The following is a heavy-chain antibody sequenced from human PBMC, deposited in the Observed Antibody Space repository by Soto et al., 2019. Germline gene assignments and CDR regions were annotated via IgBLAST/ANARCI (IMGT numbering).Heavy chain of an antibody. Sequence: PSETLSLTCAVSGYSISSSNWWGWIRQPPGKGLEWIGYIYYSGTTYYNPSLKSRVTMSVDTSKNQFSLKLTSVTAVDTAVYYCARGGSLYWYFDLWGRGTLVTVSS. J-gene: IGHJ2*01. CDR3: ARGGSLYWYFDL. D-gene: IGHD1-26*01. CDR2: IYYSGTT. CDR1: GYSISSSNW. V-gene: IGHV4-28*03.